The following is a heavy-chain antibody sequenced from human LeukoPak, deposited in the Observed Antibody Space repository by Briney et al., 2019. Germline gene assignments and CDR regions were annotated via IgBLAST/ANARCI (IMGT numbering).Heavy chain of an antibody. J-gene: IGHJ4*02. D-gene: IGHD2-8*01. V-gene: IGHV3-74*01. Sequence: PGGSLRLSCVASGFTFSSRWMHWVRQAPGEGLVWVSRIDPDGTRTTYADSVKGRFTISRDNAKNALYLQMNSLRAEDTALYFCVRDMYGETYLFDSWGQGTLVTVSS. CDR1: GFTFSSRW. CDR3: VRDMYGETYLFDS. CDR2: IDPDGTRT.